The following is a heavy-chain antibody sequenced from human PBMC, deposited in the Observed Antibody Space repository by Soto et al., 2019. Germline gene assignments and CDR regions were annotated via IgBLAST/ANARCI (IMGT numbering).Heavy chain of an antibody. CDR2: ISSDGNNK. V-gene: IGHV3-30*18. D-gene: IGHD4-17*01. CDR1: GFTFDSYG. Sequence: QVQLVESGGGVVQPGRSLRLSCAASGFTFDSYGMHWVRQAPGKGLEWVAVISSDGNNKSYADSVKGRFTISRDNFKNTLYLQMSSLRADDTAVYYCAKDLLPNTVTTCGSWGQGTLVTVSS. CDR3: AKDLLPNTVTTCGS. J-gene: IGHJ5*02.